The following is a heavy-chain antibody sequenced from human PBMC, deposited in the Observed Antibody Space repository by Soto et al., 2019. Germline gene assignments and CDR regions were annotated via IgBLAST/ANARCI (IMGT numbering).Heavy chain of an antibody. CDR2: ASAGVPST. CDR1: GFTFSSYA. CDR3: AKGSMAGGVSYPYFGMDV. D-gene: IGHD6-19*01. V-gene: IGHV3-23*01. Sequence: EVQLLESGGGLVQPGGSLRLSCAASGFTFSSYAMAWVRQAPGKGLEWVSGASAGVPSTYYADSVKGRFTISRDNSKNTLYLQMSSLRAEDTAVYYCAKGSMAGGVSYPYFGMDVWGQGTTVTVSS. J-gene: IGHJ6*02.